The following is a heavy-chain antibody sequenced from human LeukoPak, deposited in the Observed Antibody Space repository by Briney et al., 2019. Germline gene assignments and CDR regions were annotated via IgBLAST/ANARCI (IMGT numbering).Heavy chain of an antibody. CDR1: GFTFSSYA. CDR3: AREVVPAAMGNWFDP. J-gene: IGHJ5*02. D-gene: IGHD2-2*01. Sequence: GGSLRLSCAASGFTFSSYAMHWVRQAPGKGLEWVAVISYDGSNKYYADSVKGRLTISRDNSKNTLYLQMNSLRAEDTAVYYCAREVVPAAMGNWFDPWGQGTLVTVSS. CDR2: ISYDGSNK. V-gene: IGHV3-30*01.